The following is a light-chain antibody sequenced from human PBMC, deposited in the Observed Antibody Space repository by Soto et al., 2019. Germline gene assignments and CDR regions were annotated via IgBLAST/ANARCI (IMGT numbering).Light chain of an antibody. J-gene: IGKJ5*01. V-gene: IGKV1-16*01. CDR3: QQYYSDPRT. CDR2: SAS. CDR1: QRVSSY. Sequence: DIQMTQSPSSLSASVGDRVTMICRASQRVSSYLAWFQQKPGKAPKSLIYSASVLQSGVPSRFSGSASGTDFTLTISSVQPEDFGTYYCQQYYSDPRTFGQGTRLEIK.